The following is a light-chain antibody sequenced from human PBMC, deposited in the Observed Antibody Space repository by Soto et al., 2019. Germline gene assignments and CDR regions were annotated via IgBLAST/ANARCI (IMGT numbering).Light chain of an antibody. CDR3: ETWYSNTHKV. CDR1: SGHSTYS. CDR2: LDRSGSY. V-gene: IGLV4-60*02. Sequence: QPVLTQSSSASASLGSSVRLTGILSSGHSTYSIAWHQQQPGKAPRFLMTLDRSGSYNRGSGVPDRFSGSSSGADRYLTISNLQFEDEGDYYCETWYSNTHKVFGGGTKLTVL. J-gene: IGLJ3*02.